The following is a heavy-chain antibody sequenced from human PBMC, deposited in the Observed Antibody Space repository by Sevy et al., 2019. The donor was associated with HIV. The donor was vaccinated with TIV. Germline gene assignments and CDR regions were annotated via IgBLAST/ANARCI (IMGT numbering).Heavy chain of an antibody. CDR3: ARRSLRLGSCSRTGCYSAMDV. CDR1: GGTFSSNA. Sequence: ASVKVSCKTSGGTFSSNAFTWVRQAPGQGLEWMGGIIPLFDTVDYVQKFQGRVTITTDESRTTAYLEMSSLSSEDTAVYYCARRSLRLGSCSRTGCYSAMDVWGQGTSVTVSS. D-gene: IGHD2-2*02. CDR2: IIPLFDTV. J-gene: IGHJ6*02. V-gene: IGHV1-69*05.